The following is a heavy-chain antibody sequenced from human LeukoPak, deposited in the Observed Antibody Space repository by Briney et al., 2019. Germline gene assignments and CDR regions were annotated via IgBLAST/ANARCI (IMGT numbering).Heavy chain of an antibody. V-gene: IGHV3-30-3*01. CDR2: ISYDGSNK. CDR3: ARGGLIAAAGNDFDY. Sequence: GGSLRLSCAASGFTFSSYAMHWVRQAPGKGLEWVAVISYDGSNKYYADSVKGRFTISRDNSKNTLYLQMNSLRAEDTAVYYCARGGLIAAAGNDFDYWGQGTLVTVSS. J-gene: IGHJ4*02. D-gene: IGHD6-13*01. CDR1: GFTFSSYA.